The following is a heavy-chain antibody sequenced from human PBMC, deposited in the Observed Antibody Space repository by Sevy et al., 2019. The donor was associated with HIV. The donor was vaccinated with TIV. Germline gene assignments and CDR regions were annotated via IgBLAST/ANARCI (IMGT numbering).Heavy chain of an antibody. D-gene: IGHD6-19*01. CDR1: GGSFSGYY. CDR2: INHSGST. CDR3: ASGHFRGIAVAGFDY. Sequence: SETLSLTCAVYGGSFSGYYWYWIRQPPGKGLEWIGEINHSGSTDSNPSLKSRVTISVDTSKNQFSLKMSSVTAADTAVYYCASGHFRGIAVAGFDYWGQGTLVTVSS. V-gene: IGHV4-34*01. J-gene: IGHJ4*02.